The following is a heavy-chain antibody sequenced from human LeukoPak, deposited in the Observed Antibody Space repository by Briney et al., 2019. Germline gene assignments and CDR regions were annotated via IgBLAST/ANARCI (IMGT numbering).Heavy chain of an antibody. Sequence: GASVKVSCKASGYIFTSYAIHWVRQTPGQRLEWMGWINAGNGNTKYSQKFQGRVTITRDTSASTAYMELSSLRSEDTVVYYCARGGEWHAFDIWGQGTRVTVSS. V-gene: IGHV1-3*01. CDR3: ARGGEWHAFDI. J-gene: IGHJ3*02. CDR1: GYIFTSYA. D-gene: IGHD3-3*01. CDR2: INAGNGNT.